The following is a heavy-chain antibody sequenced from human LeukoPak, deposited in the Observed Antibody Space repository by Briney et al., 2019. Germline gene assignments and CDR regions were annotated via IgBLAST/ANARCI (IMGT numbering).Heavy chain of an antibody. CDR1: GFTFIRYN. CDR2: ISGSGGST. D-gene: IGHD6-19*01. CDR3: ANKRGSSGWGIDY. V-gene: IGHV3-23*01. Sequence: GSLRLSSAASGFTFIRYNMRWGRPAPREGLGWVSAISGSGGSTYYADSVKGRFTISRDNSKDTLYLQMNSLRAEDTAVYSCANKRGSSGWGIDYWGRGTLVTVSS. J-gene: IGHJ4*02.